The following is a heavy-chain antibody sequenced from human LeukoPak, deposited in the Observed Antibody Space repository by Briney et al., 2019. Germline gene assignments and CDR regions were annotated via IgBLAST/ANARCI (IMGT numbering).Heavy chain of an antibody. V-gene: IGHV3-53*01. CDR2: IYSGGST. D-gene: IGHD3-10*01. Sequence: GGSLRLSCAASGFTVSSNYMSWVRQAPGKGLEWVSVIYSGGSTYYADPVKGRFTISRDNSKNTLYLQMNSLRAEDTAVYYCARFSDNASGSLDYWGQGTLVTVSS. CDR3: ARFSDNASGSLDY. CDR1: GFTVSSNY. J-gene: IGHJ4*02.